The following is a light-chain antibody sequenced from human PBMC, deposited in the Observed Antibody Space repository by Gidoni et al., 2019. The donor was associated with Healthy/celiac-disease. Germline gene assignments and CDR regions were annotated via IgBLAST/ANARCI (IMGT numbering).Light chain of an antibody. J-gene: IGKJ5*01. CDR3: QQYNNWLT. Sequence: EIVMTQSPATLSVSPGDRATLSCRASQSVSSNLAWYQQKPGQAPRLLIYGASTRATGIPARFSGSGSGTEFTLTISSLQSEDFAVYYCQQYNNWLTFGQXTRLEIK. CDR2: GAS. CDR1: QSVSSN. V-gene: IGKV3-15*01.